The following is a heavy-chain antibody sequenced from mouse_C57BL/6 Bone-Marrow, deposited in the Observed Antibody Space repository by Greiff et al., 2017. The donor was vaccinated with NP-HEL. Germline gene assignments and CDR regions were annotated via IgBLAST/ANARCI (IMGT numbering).Heavy chain of an antibody. J-gene: IGHJ4*01. Sequence: VQLQQSGAELARPGASVKLSCKASGYTFTSYGISWVKQRTGQGLEWIGEIYPRSGNTYYNEKFKGKATLTADKSSSTAYMELSSLTSEDSAVYCSARCLYRGDAMDDWGQGTSVTVSS. CDR2: IYPRSGNT. D-gene: IGHD2-14*01. CDR3: ARCLYRGDAMDD. CDR1: GYTFTSYG. V-gene: IGHV1-81*01.